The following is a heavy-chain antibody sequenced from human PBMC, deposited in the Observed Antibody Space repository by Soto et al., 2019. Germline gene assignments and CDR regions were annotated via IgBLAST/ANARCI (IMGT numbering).Heavy chain of an antibody. CDR1: GFTFSSYS. J-gene: IGHJ4*02. CDR3: ARGTYYDTVFFDY. V-gene: IGHV3-48*02. CDR2: ISSSSTI. Sequence: GGSLRLSCAASGFTFSSYSMNWVRQAPGKGLEWVSYISSSSTIYYADSVKGRFTISRDNAKNSLYLQMNSLRDEDTAVYYCARGTYYDTVFFDYWGQGTLVTVSS. D-gene: IGHD3-22*01.